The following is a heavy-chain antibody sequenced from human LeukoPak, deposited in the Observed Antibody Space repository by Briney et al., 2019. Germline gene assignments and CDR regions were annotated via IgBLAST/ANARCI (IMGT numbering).Heavy chain of an antibody. CDR1: GFTFSSYE. J-gene: IGHJ4*02. V-gene: IGHV3-48*03. Sequence: GSLRLSCAASGFTFSSYEMNWVRQAPGKGLEWVSYISSSGSTIYYADSVKGRFTISRDNAKNSLYLQMNSLRAEDTAVYYCARGLAYYYGSGSYGFDYWGQGTLVTVSP. CDR3: ARGLAYYYGSGSYGFDY. CDR2: ISSSGSTI. D-gene: IGHD3-10*01.